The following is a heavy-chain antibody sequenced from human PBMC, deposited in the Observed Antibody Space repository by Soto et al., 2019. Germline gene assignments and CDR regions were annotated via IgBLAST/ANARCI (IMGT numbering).Heavy chain of an antibody. CDR1: GYSFTSYW. V-gene: IGHV5-51*01. J-gene: IGHJ4*02. D-gene: IGHD3-16*01. CDR2: IYPGDSDT. CDR3: ARVPPEYYDYVWGSYGDY. Sequence: PGESLKISCKGSGYSFTSYWIGWVRQMPGKGLEWMGIIYPGDSDTRYSPSFQGQVTISADKSISTAYLQWSSLKASDTAMYYCARVPPEYYDYVWGSYGDYWGQGTLVTVSS.